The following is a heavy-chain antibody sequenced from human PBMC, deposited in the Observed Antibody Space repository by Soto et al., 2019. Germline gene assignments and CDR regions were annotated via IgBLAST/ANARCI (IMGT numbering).Heavy chain of an antibody. CDR3: ARGTSAWRNGLDI. CDR2: ISSDGSST. CDR1: GLTFSSHW. J-gene: IGHJ3*02. V-gene: IGHV3-74*01. Sequence: PGGSLRLSCAASGLTFSSHWMHWVRQAPGKGLVWVSRISSDGSSTAHADSVKGRLTISRDNAKNTLYLQMNSLRAEDTAVYYCARGTSAWRNGLDIWGQGTMVTVSS. D-gene: IGHD6-19*01.